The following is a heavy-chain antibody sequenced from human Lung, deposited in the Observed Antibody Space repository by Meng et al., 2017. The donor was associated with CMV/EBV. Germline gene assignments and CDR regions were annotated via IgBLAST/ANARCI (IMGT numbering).Heavy chain of an antibody. J-gene: IGHJ4*02. CDR1: GFTFSDYN. V-gene: IGHV3-74*03. Sequence: EVRVVGFGGVLIRPGGSLRLSCAVSGFTFSDYNIHWVRQAPGKGLVWVSRINTDANERTYEDSVKGRFSITRDNAKNTVFLQMNSLRAEDTAIYYCARDRDWELFDYWGQGILVTVSS. CDR2: INTDANER. CDR3: ARDRDWELFDY. D-gene: IGHD3-10*01.